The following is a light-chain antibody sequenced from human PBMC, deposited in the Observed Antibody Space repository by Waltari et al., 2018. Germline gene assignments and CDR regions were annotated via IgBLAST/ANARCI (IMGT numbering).Light chain of an antibody. CDR1: QSISRF. J-gene: IGKJ1*01. CDR2: AAS. Sequence: EIVLTQSPGTLSLSPGERATLSCRASQSISRFLAWYQQKPGQAPRLLVYAASNRATGIPDRFSGSGSVTDFSLTISRLEPEDFAVYFCQNHERLPAVFGQGTKVEIK. V-gene: IGKV3-20*01. CDR3: QNHERLPAV.